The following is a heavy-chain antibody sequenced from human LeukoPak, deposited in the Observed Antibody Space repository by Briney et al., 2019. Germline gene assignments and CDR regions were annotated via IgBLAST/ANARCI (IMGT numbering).Heavy chain of an antibody. CDR1: GFTFSSYS. CDR2: ISSSSSYI. V-gene: IGHV3-21*01. J-gene: IGHJ3*02. Sequence: GGSLRLSCAASGFTFSSYSMNWVRQAPGKGLEWVSSISSSSSYIYYADSVKGRFTISRDNAKNSLYLQMDSLRAEDTAVYCCARDSYYDILTGYTRDAFDIWGQGTMVTVSS. D-gene: IGHD3-9*01. CDR3: ARDSYYDILTGYTRDAFDI.